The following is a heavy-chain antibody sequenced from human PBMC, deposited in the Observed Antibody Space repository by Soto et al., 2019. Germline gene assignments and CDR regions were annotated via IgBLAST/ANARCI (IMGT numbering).Heavy chain of an antibody. CDR3: ARRAYCSSTSCSAFYFDY. CDR2: IYYSGST. Sequence: PSETLSLTCTASGGSISSYYWSWIRQPPGKGLEWIGYIYYSGSTNYNPSLKSRVTISVDTSKNQFSLKLSSVTAADTAVYYCARRAYCSSTSCSAFYFDYWGQGTLVTVSS. J-gene: IGHJ4*02. V-gene: IGHV4-59*08. D-gene: IGHD2-2*01. CDR1: GGSISSYY.